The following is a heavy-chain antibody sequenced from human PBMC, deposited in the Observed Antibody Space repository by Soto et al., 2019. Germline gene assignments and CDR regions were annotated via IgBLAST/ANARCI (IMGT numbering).Heavy chain of an antibody. CDR1: GGSISSSNW. Sequence: SEILSLTCAVSGGSISSSNWWSWVRQPPGKGLEWIGEIYHSGSTNYNPSLKSRVTISVDKSKNQFSLKLSSVTAADTAVYYCARDFVAAAGYYYGMDVWGQGTTVNVSS. CDR3: ARDFVAAAGYYYGMDV. CDR2: IYHSGST. D-gene: IGHD6-13*01. V-gene: IGHV4-4*02. J-gene: IGHJ6*02.